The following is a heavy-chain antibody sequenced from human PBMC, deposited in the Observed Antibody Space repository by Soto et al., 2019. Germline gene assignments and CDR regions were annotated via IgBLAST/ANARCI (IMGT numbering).Heavy chain of an antibody. CDR1: GGTFSSYA. Sequence: ASVKVSCKASGGTFSSYAISWVRQAPGQGLEWMGGIIPIFGTANYAQKSQGRVTITADESTSTAYMELSSLRSEDTAVYYCARDRGDGYNYWFDPWGQGTMVTVSS. V-gene: IGHV1-69*13. J-gene: IGHJ5*02. D-gene: IGHD5-12*01. CDR2: IIPIFGTA. CDR3: ARDRGDGYNYWFDP.